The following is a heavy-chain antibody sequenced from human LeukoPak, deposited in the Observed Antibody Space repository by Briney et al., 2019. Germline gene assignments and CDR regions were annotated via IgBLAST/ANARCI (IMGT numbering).Heavy chain of an antibody. V-gene: IGHV4-34*01. CDR1: GGSFSGYY. D-gene: IGHD1-26*01. Sequence: SETLSLTCAVYGGSFSGYYWSWIRQPPGKGLEWIGEINHSGSTXXNPXXXSRVTISVDTSKNQFSLQLKSVTPEDTAVYYCARSQTGGTFDYWGQGALVTVSS. J-gene: IGHJ4*02. CDR3: ARSQTGGTFDY. CDR2: INHSGST.